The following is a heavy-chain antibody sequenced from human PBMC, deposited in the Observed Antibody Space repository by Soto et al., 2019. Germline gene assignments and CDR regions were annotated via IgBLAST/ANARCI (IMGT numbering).Heavy chain of an antibody. J-gene: IGHJ5*02. CDR2: ISYDGSNK. D-gene: IGHD1-26*01. CDR3: ARTYLFSPFDP. Sequence: GGSLRLSCAASGFTFSSYGMHWVRQAPGKGLEWVAVISYDGSNKYYADSVKGRFTISRDNSKNTLYLQMNSLRAEDTAVYYCARTYLFSPFDPWGQGTLVTVSS. CDR1: GFTFSSYG. V-gene: IGHV3-30*03.